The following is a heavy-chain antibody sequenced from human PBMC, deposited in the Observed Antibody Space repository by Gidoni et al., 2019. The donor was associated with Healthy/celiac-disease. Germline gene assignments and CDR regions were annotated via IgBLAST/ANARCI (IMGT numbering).Heavy chain of an antibody. J-gene: IGHJ4*02. Sequence: EVQLVESGGGLVQPGGSLRLPCAASGFTFRSYEMNWVRQAPGKGLEWVSYISSSGSTIYYADSVKGRFTISRDNAKNSLYLQMNSLRAEDTAVYYCARDHRKGANHRNWSIDYWGQGTLVTVSS. CDR2: ISSSGSTI. CDR1: GFTFRSYE. CDR3: ARDHRKGANHRNWSIDY. V-gene: IGHV3-48*03. D-gene: IGHD1-1*01.